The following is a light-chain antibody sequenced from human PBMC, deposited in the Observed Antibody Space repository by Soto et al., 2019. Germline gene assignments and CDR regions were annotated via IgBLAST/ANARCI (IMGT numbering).Light chain of an antibody. CDR3: QQYYETLT. V-gene: IGKV4-1*01. Sequence: DIVMTQSPDSLAVSLGERATINCKSSQNILYSSNNNNYLAWYQQKPGQSPKLLIYWASTRESGVPDRFSGSGSGTDFTLTISSLQAEDVAVYYCQQYYETLTFGGGTKVDIK. CDR1: QNILYSSNNNNY. J-gene: IGKJ4*01. CDR2: WAS.